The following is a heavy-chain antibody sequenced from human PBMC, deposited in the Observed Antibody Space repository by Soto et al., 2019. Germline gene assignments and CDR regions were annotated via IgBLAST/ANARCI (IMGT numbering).Heavy chain of an antibody. V-gene: IGHV4-34*01. D-gene: IGHD3-9*01. CDR3: ARGPSLRYFDWLLGGRGRYGMDV. J-gene: IGHJ6*02. CDR2: INHSGST. CDR1: GGSFSGYY. Sequence: SETLSLTCAAYGGSFSGYYWSWIRQPPGKGLEWIGEINHSGSTNYNPSLKSRVTISVDTSKNQFSLKLSSVTAADTAVYYCARGPSLRYFDWLLGGRGRYGMDVWGQGTTVTVSS.